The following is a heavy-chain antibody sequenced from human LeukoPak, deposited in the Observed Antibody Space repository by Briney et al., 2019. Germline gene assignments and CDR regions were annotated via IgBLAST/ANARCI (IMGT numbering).Heavy chain of an antibody. CDR1: GFTFSSYE. D-gene: IGHD1-14*01. CDR3: ARDPVPEF. J-gene: IGHJ3*01. V-gene: IGHV3-48*03. Sequence: GGSLRLSCAASGFTFSSYEMNWVRQAPGKGLEWVSYISSSGSTIYYADSVKGRYTISRDNSKNTLYLQMNNLRAEDTAVYYCARDPVPEFWGQGTMVTVSS. CDR2: ISSSGSTI.